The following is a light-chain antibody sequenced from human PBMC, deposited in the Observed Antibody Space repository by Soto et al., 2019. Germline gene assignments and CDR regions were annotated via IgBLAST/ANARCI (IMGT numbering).Light chain of an antibody. Sequence: EIVLTQSPGTLSLSPGERATLSCRASQSVTSNYLAWYQQKPGQAPRLLIFGASSRATGIPDKFSGSGSGTDFTLTISRLEPDDFAVYYCQQYGSSGTFGQGTKVEIK. J-gene: IGKJ1*01. CDR2: GAS. CDR1: QSVTSNY. V-gene: IGKV3-20*01. CDR3: QQYGSSGT.